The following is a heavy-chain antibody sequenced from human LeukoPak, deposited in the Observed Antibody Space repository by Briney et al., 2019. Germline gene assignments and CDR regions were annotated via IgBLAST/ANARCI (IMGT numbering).Heavy chain of an antibody. CDR1: WVTVSSNY. V-gene: IGHV3-53*01. CDR3: ARDPYNSGSSYVDY. CDR2: IYSGGST. D-gene: IGHD3-10*01. Sequence: PGGSLRLSCAVSWVTVSSNYMSWVRQAPGKGLEWVSAIYSGGSTFYADSVKGRFTISRDNSKNTLYLQMNSLRAEDTAVYYCARDPYNSGSSYVDYWGQGTLVTVSS. J-gene: IGHJ4*02.